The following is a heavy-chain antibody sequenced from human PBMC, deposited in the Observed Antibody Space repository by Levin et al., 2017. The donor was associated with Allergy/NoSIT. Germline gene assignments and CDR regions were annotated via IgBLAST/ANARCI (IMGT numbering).Heavy chain of an antibody. J-gene: IGHJ4*02. CDR1: GFTFSGDT. CDR2: ISGGGDKA. D-gene: IGHD2-8*02. Sequence: GGSLRLSCAASGFTFSGDTMYWARQAPGKGLEWVAVISGGGDKAYYANSVKGRFTISRDNSKNTLYLQMNSLRVDDTAVYYCARDRRGAWCIGHWGQGTLVTVSS. V-gene: IGHV3-30-3*01. CDR3: ARDRRGAWCIGH.